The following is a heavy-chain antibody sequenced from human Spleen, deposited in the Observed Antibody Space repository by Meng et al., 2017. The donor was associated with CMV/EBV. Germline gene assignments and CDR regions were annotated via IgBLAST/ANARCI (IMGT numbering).Heavy chain of an antibody. Sequence: GESLKISCAASAFTFRDYGMHWVRQAPGKGLEWVAFSRNDGSNEYYEDSVKGRFTISRANSKNTLYLQMNSLRAEDTAVYYCAKLRKGDSSGYYYADAFDIWGQGTMVTVSS. D-gene: IGHD3-22*01. CDR2: SRNDGSNE. CDR1: AFTFRDYG. J-gene: IGHJ3*02. V-gene: IGHV3-30*02. CDR3: AKLRKGDSSGYYYADAFDI.